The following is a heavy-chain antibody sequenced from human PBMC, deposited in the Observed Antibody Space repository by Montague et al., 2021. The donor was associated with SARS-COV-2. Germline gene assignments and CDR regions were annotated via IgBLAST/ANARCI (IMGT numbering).Heavy chain of an antibody. J-gene: IGHJ4*02. Sequence: SETLSLTCTVSGGSISSNYLSWIRQPPGKGLAWIWYMYYSGSTNYNPSLKSRVTLSVDTSKNQFSLKLSSVTAADTAVSYCARDFDYWGQGTLVTVSS. CDR2: MYYSGST. CDR1: GGSISSNY. CDR3: ARDFDY. V-gene: IGHV4-59*13.